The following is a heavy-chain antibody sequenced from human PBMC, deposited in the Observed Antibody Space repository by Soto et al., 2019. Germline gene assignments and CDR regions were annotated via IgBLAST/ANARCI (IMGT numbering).Heavy chain of an antibody. D-gene: IGHD2-15*01. CDR1: GFNFEDFA. V-gene: IGHV3-9*01. CDR2: FSWNSRSI. CDR3: TKEVIAPFYFYAMDV. Sequence: EVQLVESGGGLVQPGRSLRLSCTASGFNFEDFAMHWVRQSPGKGLEWVSAFSWNSRSIDYADSVRGRFTVSRDNGKKSLHLQMNSLRPEDTALYYCTKEVIAPFYFYAMDVWGQGTTVTVSS. J-gene: IGHJ6*02.